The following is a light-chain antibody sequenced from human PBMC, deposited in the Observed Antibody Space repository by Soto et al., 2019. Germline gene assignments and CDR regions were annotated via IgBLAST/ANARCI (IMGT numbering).Light chain of an antibody. CDR3: QQYSTSQT. J-gene: IGKJ1*01. CDR2: ASS. CDR1: QSVTSY. Sequence: EIVLTQSPGTLSLSPGERATLSCRASQSVTSYLAWYQQKPGQAPRLLIYASSTRATGIPDRFSGGGSGTDFTLTISRLEPEDCAVYYCQQYSTSQTFGQGTMLEI. V-gene: IGKV3-20*01.